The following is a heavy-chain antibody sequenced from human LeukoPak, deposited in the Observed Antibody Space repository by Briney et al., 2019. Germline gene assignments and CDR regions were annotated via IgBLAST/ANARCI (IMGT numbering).Heavy chain of an antibody. CDR3: ARGGRWELPRPYAFDI. V-gene: IGHV1-18*01. Sequence: GASVKVSCKASGYTFTSYDINWVRQAPGQGLEWMGWISAYNGHTNYAQKLQGRVTMTTDTSTSTAYMELRSLRSDDTAVYYCARGGRWELPRPYAFDIWGQGTMVTVSS. J-gene: IGHJ3*02. CDR1: GYTFTSYD. D-gene: IGHD1-26*01. CDR2: ISAYNGHT.